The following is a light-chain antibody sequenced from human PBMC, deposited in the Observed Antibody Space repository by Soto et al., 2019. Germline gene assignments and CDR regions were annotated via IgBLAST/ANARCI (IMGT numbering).Light chain of an antibody. CDR3: QQRSNGPPIT. CDR1: QSVSSY. CDR2: DAS. Sequence: EIVFSQSPVTLSLPPKDRATLSCRASQSVSSYLAWYQQKPGQAPRLLIYDASNRATGIPARFSGGGSGTDFTLTIDNLEPEDFAVYYCQQRSNGPPITFGQGTRLEIK. V-gene: IGKV3-11*01. J-gene: IGKJ5*01.